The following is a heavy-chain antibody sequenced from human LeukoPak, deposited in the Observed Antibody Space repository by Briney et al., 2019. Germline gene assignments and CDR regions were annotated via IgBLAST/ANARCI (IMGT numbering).Heavy chain of an antibody. V-gene: IGHV4-38-2*02. Sequence: SETLSLTCTVSGYSINSGYFWGWIRQPPLKGLEWIGSIYHSGRTYYNPSLKSRVTISVDTSKNQFSLKLSSVTAADTAVYYCASRDFWSGYFAFDIWGQGTMVTVSS. CDR2: IYHSGRT. CDR1: GYSINSGYF. CDR3: ASRDFWSGYFAFDI. D-gene: IGHD3-3*01. J-gene: IGHJ3*02.